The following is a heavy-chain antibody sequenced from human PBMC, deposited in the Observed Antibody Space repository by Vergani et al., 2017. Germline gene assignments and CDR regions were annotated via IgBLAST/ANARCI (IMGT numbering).Heavy chain of an antibody. V-gene: IGHV4-61*02. CDR3: ERASHCISGKADGPNGPGYYYMDV. CDR2: MYTSGHT. Sequence: QVQLQESGPGLLKPSQTLSLTCTVSGASVSRGTYYWTWIRQPAGKKLEWIVRMYTSGHTIYNPSLESRVTMSVDTSKNQFSLELSSVTAADKAVYCCERASHCISGKADGPNGPGYYYMDVWGKGTTVTVSS. CDR1: GASVSRGTYY. J-gene: IGHJ6*03. D-gene: IGHD6-13*01.